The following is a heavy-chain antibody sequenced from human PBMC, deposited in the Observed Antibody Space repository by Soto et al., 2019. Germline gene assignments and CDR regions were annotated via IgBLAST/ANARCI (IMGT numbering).Heavy chain of an antibody. CDR2: ISGSGST. CDR3: AKVISTSGSSL. D-gene: IGHD3-10*01. V-gene: IGHV3-23*01. J-gene: IGHJ4*02. Sequence: EVQLLESGGGLVQPGGSLRLSCAASGFTFSTYAMTWVRQAPGKGLAWLSSISGSGSTCYADSVKGRFTISRDNSKNTLYLQMNSLRAEDTAVYYCAKVISTSGSSLWGRGTLVTVSS. CDR1: GFTFSTYA.